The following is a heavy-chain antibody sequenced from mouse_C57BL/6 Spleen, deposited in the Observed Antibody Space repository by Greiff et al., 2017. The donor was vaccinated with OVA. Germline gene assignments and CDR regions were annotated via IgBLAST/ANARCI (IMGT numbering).Heavy chain of an antibody. Sequence: VQLQQPGAELVKPGASVKMSCKASGYTFTSYWITWVKQRPGQGLEWIGDIYPGSGSTNYNEKLKSKATLTVDTSSSTAYMQLSSRTSEDSAVYYCAKDISGYGYWGQGTTLTGSS. V-gene: IGHV1-55*01. D-gene: IGHD3-2*02. CDR1: GYTFTSYW. J-gene: IGHJ2*01. CDR2: IYPGSGST. CDR3: AKDISGYGY.